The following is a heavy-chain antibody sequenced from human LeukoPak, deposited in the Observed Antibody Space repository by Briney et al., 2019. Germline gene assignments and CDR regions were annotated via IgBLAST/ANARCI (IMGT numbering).Heavy chain of an antibody. Sequence: ASVKVSCKASGYTFTSYYMHWVRQAPGQGLEWMGGIIPIFGTANYAQKFQGRVTITADESTSTAYMELSSLRSEDTAVYYCVRDRSWNDVRAPGPPPLDYWGQGTLVTVSS. D-gene: IGHD1-1*01. CDR2: IIPIFGTA. CDR3: VRDRSWNDVRAPGPPPLDY. J-gene: IGHJ4*02. V-gene: IGHV1-69*13. CDR1: GYTFTSYY.